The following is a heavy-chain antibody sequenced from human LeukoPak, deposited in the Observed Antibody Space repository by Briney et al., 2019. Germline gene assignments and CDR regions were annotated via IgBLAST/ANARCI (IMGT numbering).Heavy chain of an antibody. V-gene: IGHV4-39*01. CDR2: IYFSGNT. J-gene: IGHJ6*03. CDR1: GGSISSSTYY. CDR3: ASRTTTTYYYYYMDV. Sequence: SETLSLTCTAFGGSISSSTYYWAWIRQPPGKGLEWIGIIYFSGNTYYNPSLKSRVTISLDTSKNQFSLKLSSVTAADTAVYYCASRTTTTYYYYYMDVWGKGTTVTVSS. D-gene: IGHD1-26*01.